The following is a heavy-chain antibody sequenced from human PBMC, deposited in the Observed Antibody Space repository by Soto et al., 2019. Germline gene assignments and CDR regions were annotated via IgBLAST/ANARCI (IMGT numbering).Heavy chain of an antibody. V-gene: IGHV3-21*01. CDR1: GFTFSDYN. CDR3: ARNRRIAVEMDV. D-gene: IGHD2-21*01. CDR2: IASRSNYI. J-gene: IGHJ6*02. Sequence: LRLSCVASGFTFSDYNMNWLRQTPGKGLEWVSSIASRSNYIYYADSLKGRFTVSRDNARNSLYLQVDNLRAEDTAVYYCARNRRIAVEMDVWGQGTTVTVSS.